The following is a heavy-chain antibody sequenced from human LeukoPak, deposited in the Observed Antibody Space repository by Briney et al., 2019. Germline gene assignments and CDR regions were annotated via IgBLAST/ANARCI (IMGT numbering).Heavy chain of an antibody. D-gene: IGHD3-10*01. Sequence: GRSLRLSCAASGFTFSSYGMHWVRQAPGKGLEWVAVIWYDGSNKYYADSVKGRFTISRDNSKNTLYLQMNSLRAEDTAVYYCARSHGSGSYYYYYGMDVWGQGTTVTVSS. V-gene: IGHV3-33*01. CDR2: IWYDGSNK. CDR3: ARSHGSGSYYYYYGMDV. J-gene: IGHJ6*02. CDR1: GFTFSSYG.